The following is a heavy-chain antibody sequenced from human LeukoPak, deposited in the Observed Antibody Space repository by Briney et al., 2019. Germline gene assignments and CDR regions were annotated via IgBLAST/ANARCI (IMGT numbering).Heavy chain of an antibody. CDR3: AKDRETTASGTFDY. V-gene: IGHV3-30*18. J-gene: IGHJ4*02. CDR1: GFTFSSYG. Sequence: GGSLRRSCAASGFTFSSYGMHCVRQAPGKGLEWVAVISEDGSNKYYEDSVKGRFTISRDNSNNTLYLQMNSLRAEDTAVYYCAKDRETTASGTFDYWGQGTLVTVSS. D-gene: IGHD6-13*01. CDR2: ISEDGSNK.